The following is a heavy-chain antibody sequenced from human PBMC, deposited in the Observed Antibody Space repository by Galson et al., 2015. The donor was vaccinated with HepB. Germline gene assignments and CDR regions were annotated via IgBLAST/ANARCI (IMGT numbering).Heavy chain of an antibody. CDR1: GFTFGSYS. D-gene: IGHD4-17*01. J-gene: IGHJ6*03. CDR2: ISSSSSYI. Sequence: SLRLSCAASGFTFGSYSMNWVRQAPGKGLEWVSSISSSSSYIYYADSVKGRFTISRDNAKNSLYLQMNSLRAEDTAVYYCARGPPTTVIAYYYYYYMDVWGKGTTVTVSS. V-gene: IGHV3-21*01. CDR3: ARGPPTTVIAYYYYYYMDV.